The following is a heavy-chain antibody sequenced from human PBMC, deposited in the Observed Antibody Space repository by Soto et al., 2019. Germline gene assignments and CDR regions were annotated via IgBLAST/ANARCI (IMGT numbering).Heavy chain of an antibody. CDR3: AGKVLVSTSRADLLKCEL. Sequence: EVQLLESGGGLVQPGGSLRLSCVGSGFTFINYAMNWVRQTPGKGLEWVSGISGVGDRTFDAGSVKGRFTSSRDNSNNIVNLQLKSLRCVGRGVYYCAGKVLVSTSRADLLKCELWGLGTLVTVSS. J-gene: IGHJ2*01. D-gene: IGHD2-2*01. CDR1: GFTFINYA. CDR2: ISGVGDRT. V-gene: IGHV3-23*01.